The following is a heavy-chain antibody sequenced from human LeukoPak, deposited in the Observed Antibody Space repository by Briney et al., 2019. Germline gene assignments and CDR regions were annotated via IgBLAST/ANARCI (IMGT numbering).Heavy chain of an antibody. D-gene: IGHD6-25*01. Sequence: GGSLRLSCAASGFTFSDYDMHWVRQATGKGLEWVSAIGRTDDTYYAGSVRGRFTISREDAKNSLYLQMNSLRAGDTAVYYCVREGRGQRLDALDFWGRGTLVTVSS. J-gene: IGHJ3*01. V-gene: IGHV3-13*01. CDR2: IGRTDDT. CDR3: VREGRGQRLDALDF. CDR1: GFTFSDYD.